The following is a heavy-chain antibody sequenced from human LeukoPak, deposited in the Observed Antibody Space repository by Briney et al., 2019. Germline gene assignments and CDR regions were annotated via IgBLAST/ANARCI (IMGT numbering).Heavy chain of an antibody. CDR1: EFTFTRYY. CDR3: ARDAWDYDILTGYYSDDAFDI. V-gene: IGHV1-46*01. Sequence: ASVRVSYTASEFTFTRYYMHWVRQAPGQGLEWMGMINPSGGSTSYAQKFQGRVTMTRDTSTSTVYMELSSLRSEDTAVYYCARDAWDYDILTGYYSDDAFDIWGQGTMVTVSS. D-gene: IGHD3-9*01. J-gene: IGHJ3*02. CDR2: INPSGGST.